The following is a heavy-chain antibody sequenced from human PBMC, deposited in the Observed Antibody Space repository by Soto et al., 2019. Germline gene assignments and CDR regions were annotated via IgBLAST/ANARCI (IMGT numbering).Heavy chain of an antibody. Sequence: GGSLRLSCAASGFTFSSYAMSWVRQAPGKGLEWVSAISTSGGSTYYAGSVKGRFTISRDNSKNTLYLQMNSLRAEDTAMYYCAKGGSTSCYGNLGFWGQGILVTVSS. D-gene: IGHD2-2*01. CDR2: ISTSGGST. J-gene: IGHJ4*02. CDR3: AKGGSTSCYGNLGF. CDR1: GFTFSSYA. V-gene: IGHV3-23*01.